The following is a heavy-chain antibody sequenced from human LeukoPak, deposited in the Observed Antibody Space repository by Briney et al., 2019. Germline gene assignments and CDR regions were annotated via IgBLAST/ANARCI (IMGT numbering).Heavy chain of an antibody. CDR2: ISAYNGNT. Sequence: ASVKVSCKASGYTFTSYAMHWVRQAPGQGLEWMGWISAYNGNTNYAQKLQGRVTMTTDTSTSTAYMELRSLRSDDTAVYYCAREGYCSGGSCYYYYYMDVWGKGTTVTVSS. CDR3: AREGYCSGGSCYYYYYMDV. D-gene: IGHD2-15*01. V-gene: IGHV1-18*01. CDR1: GYTFTSYA. J-gene: IGHJ6*03.